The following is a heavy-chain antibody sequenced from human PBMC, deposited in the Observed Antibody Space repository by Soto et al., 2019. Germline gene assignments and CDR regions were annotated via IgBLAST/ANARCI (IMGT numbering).Heavy chain of an antibody. CDR2: IIPVLRKV. CDR3: ASVPYYDILTGSYDEN. V-gene: IGHV1-69*13. D-gene: IGHD3-9*01. Sequence: SVKVSCKASGYTFTGYYMHWVRQAPGQGLEWMGGIIPVLRKVNYAQKFQGRVTITVDESTNTVYMGLTSLRSEDTAMYYCASVPYYDILTGSYDENWGHGTLVTVSS. CDR1: GYTFTGYY. J-gene: IGHJ4*01.